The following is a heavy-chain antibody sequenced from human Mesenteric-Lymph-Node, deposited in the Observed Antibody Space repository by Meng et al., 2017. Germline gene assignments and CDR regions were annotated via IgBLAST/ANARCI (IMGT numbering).Heavy chain of an antibody. D-gene: IGHD6-19*01. V-gene: IGHV3-21*01. CDR3: ASSPRRWLVPDFDY. Sequence: GGSLRLSCAASGFTFSSYSMNWVRQAPGKGLEWVSSISSSSSYIYYADSVKGRFTISRDNAKNSLYLQMNSLRAEDTAVYYCASSPRRWLVPDFDYWGQGTLVTVSS. CDR1: GFTFSSYS. J-gene: IGHJ4*02. CDR2: ISSSSSYI.